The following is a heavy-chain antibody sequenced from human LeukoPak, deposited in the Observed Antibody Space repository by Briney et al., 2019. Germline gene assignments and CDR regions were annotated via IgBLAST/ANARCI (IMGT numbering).Heavy chain of an antibody. V-gene: IGHV4-61*02. CDR2: MAVNGRT. D-gene: IGHD3-16*01. Sequence: SETLSLTCTVSGDSISSGTYYWTWIRQPAGEGLEWIGRMAVNGRTNYNPSLKSRLTMSVNTSQNQFSLRLTSVTAADTAFYYCARGDYDYLSGTYSFDLWGQGIRVTVSS. J-gene: IGHJ5*02. CDR1: GDSISSGTYY. CDR3: ARGDYDYLSGTYSFDL.